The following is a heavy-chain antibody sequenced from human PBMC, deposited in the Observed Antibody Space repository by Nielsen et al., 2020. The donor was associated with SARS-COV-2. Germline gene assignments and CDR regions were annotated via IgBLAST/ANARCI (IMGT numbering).Heavy chain of an antibody. D-gene: IGHD4-17*01. J-gene: IGHJ2*01. CDR1: RYTSTTHY. Sequence: ASVKVSCKASRYTSTTHYVHWVRQAPGQGLEWMGIINPRSGSTTYAPKFQGRVTMTRDTSTRTVYMELGSLRSDDTAVYYCARDTGTTVTQGYFDFWGGGTLVTVSS. V-gene: IGHV1-46*01. CDR2: INPRSGST. CDR3: ARDTGTTVTQGYFDF.